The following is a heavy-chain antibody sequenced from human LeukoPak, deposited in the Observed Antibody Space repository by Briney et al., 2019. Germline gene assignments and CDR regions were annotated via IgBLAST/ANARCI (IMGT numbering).Heavy chain of an antibody. Sequence: GGSLRLSCAASGFTFSDVWMSWVRQAPGKGLEWVGRINSKTDGGTTDYAAPVKGRFTISSDDSQNTLYLQMNSLKTEDTAVYYCARDFEDIKFDYWGQGTLVTVSS. J-gene: IGHJ4*02. V-gene: IGHV3-15*01. D-gene: IGHD2-15*01. CDR2: INSKTDGGTT. CDR1: GFTFSDVW. CDR3: ARDFEDIKFDY.